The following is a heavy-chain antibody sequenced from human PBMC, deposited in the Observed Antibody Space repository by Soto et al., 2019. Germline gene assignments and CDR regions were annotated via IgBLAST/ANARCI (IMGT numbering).Heavy chain of an antibody. CDR2: IIPIFGTA. CDR1: GGTFSSYA. D-gene: IGHD3-3*01. CDR3: ARVRKYYDFWSDYYTGEGLDY. J-gene: IGHJ4*02. Sequence: QVQLVQSGAEVKKPGSSVKVSCNASGGTFSSYAISWVRQAPGQGLEWMGGIIPIFGTANYAQKFQGRVTITADESTSTASMELSSLRSEDTAVYYCARVRKYYDFWSDYYTGEGLDYWGQGTLVTVSS. V-gene: IGHV1-69*01.